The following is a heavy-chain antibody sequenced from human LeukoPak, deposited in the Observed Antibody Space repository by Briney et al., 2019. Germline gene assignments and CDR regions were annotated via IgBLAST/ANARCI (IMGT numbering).Heavy chain of an antibody. CDR2: INHSGSS. CDR1: GGSFSGYY. J-gene: IGHJ3*02. V-gene: IGHV4-34*01. Sequence: PSETLSLTCAVYGGSFSGYYWSWIRQPPGKGLEWIGEINHSGSSNYNPSLKSRVTISVDMSKNQFSLKLSSVTAADTAVYYCARKRAFDIWGQGTMVTVSS. CDR3: ARKRAFDI.